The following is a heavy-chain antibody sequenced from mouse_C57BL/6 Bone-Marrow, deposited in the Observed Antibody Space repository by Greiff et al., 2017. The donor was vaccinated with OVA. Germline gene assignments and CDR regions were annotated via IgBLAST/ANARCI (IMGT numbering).Heavy chain of an antibody. J-gene: IGHJ2*01. CDR2: IYPGSGNT. V-gene: IGHV1-76*01. Sequence: VQLQQSGAELVRPGASVKLSCKASGYTFTDYYINWVKQRPGQGLEWIARIYPGSGNTYYNEKFKGKATLTAAKSSSTAYMQLSSLTSADSAVYFCAREEVVATDYWGQGTTLTVSS. CDR3: AREEVVATDY. D-gene: IGHD1-1*01. CDR1: GYTFTDYY.